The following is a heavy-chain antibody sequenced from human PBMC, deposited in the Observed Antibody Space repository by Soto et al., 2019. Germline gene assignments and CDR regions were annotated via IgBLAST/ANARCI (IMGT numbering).Heavy chain of an antibody. CDR2: ITISGNYI. J-gene: IGHJ5*02. D-gene: IGHD2-8*01. CDR3: AKVGVLRTNFRWFDL. Sequence: EGQLVESGGGLVKPGGSLRLSCAASGFAFQTYTMDWLRQPPGKGLEWVSSITISGNYIYYADSVKGRFTNSRDNGRNSVYVQMNSLRAKDTAVYFCAKVGVLRTNFRWFDLWGQGTLVTVSS. CDR1: GFAFQTYT. V-gene: IGHV3-21*01.